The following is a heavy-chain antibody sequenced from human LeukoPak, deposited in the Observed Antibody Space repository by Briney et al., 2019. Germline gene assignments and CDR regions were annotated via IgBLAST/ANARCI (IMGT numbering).Heavy chain of an antibody. Sequence: PSETLSLTCAVYGGSFSGYYWGWIRQPPGKGLEWIGNIYYSGSTYYNPSLRSRVTISVDTAKNQFSLKLSSVTAADTAVYYCARIPTNAVPAAHNGFDIWGQGTMLTVSS. CDR1: GGSFSGYY. CDR2: IYYSGST. J-gene: IGHJ3*02. CDR3: ARIPTNAVPAAHNGFDI. D-gene: IGHD2-2*01. V-gene: IGHV4-34*01.